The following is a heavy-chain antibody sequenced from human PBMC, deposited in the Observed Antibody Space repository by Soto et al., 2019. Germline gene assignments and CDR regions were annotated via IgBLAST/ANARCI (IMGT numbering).Heavy chain of an antibody. CDR2: IYPGDSDT. J-gene: IGHJ4*02. CDR1: GYSFTSYW. CDR3: ARSQIAEYSPSSFDY. V-gene: IGHV5-51*01. Sequence: PGESLKISCKGSGYSFTSYWIGWVRQMPGKGPEWMGIIYPGDSDTRYSPSFQGQVTISADKSISTAYLQWSSLKASDTAMYYCARSQIAEYSPSSFDYWGQGTLVTVSS. D-gene: IGHD6-6*01.